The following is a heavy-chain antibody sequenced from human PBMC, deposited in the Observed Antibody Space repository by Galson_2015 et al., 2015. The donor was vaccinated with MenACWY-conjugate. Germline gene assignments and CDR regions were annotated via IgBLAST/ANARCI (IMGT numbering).Heavy chain of an antibody. D-gene: IGHD3-10*01. J-gene: IGHJ5*02. CDR2: INTDESLT. CDR1: GLSFSNYW. V-gene: IGHV3-74*03. Sequence: SLRLSCAASGLSFSNYWMHWVRQAPGKGLVWVSRINTDESLTTYADSVKGRFTISRDNSKNTLYLQMNSLRAGDTAVYYCAQGAGSRWFDPWGQGTLAIVSS. CDR3: AQGAGSRWFDP.